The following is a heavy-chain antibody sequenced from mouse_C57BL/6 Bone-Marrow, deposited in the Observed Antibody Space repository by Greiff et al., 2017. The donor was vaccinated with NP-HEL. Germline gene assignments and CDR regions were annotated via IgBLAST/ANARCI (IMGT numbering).Heavy chain of an antibody. V-gene: IGHV1-81*01. D-gene: IGHD1-1*01. CDR1: GYTFTSYG. Sequence: VQLQQSGAELARPGASVKLSCKASGYTFTSYGISWVKQRTGQGLEWIGEIYPRSGNTYYNEKFKGKATLTADKSSSTAYMELRSLTSEDSAVYFCAGDYYGSQAWFAYWGQGTLVTVSA. CDR3: AGDYYGSQAWFAY. J-gene: IGHJ3*01. CDR2: IYPRSGNT.